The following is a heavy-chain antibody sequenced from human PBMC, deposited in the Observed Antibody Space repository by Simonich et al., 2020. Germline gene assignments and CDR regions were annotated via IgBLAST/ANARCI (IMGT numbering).Heavy chain of an antibody. J-gene: IGHJ4*02. CDR3: ARDGERYCGGDCYSYFDY. CDR1: GFTFSSYA. V-gene: IGHV3-30*07. CDR2: ISYEGSNK. D-gene: IGHD2-21*02. Sequence: QVQLVESGGGVVQPGRSLRLSCAASGFTFSSYAMHCVRQAPGKGLEWVAVISYEGSNKYYADSVKGRFTISRDNSKNTLYLQMNSLRAEDTAVYYCARDGERYCGGDCYSYFDYWGQGTLVTVSS.